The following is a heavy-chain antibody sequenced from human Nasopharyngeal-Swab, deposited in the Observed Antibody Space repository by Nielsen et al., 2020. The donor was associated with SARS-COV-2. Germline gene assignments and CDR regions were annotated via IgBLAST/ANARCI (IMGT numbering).Heavy chain of an antibody. CDR3: AKVGAITIFGVVNYYYYYMDV. D-gene: IGHD3-3*01. CDR1: GFTFSSYG. CDR2: ISYDGSNK. J-gene: IGHJ6*03. V-gene: IGHV3-30*18. Sequence: GESLKISCAASGFTFSSYGMHWVRQAPGKGPEWVAVISYDGSNKYYADSVKGRFTISRDNSKNTLYLQMNSLRAEDTAVYYCAKVGAITIFGVVNYYYYYMDVWGKGTTVTVSS.